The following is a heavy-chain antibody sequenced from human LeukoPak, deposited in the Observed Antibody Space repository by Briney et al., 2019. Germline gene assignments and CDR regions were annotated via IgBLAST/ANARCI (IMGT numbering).Heavy chain of an antibody. J-gene: IGHJ4*02. CDR3: ARDLGGIAAADKADY. D-gene: IGHD6-13*01. V-gene: IGHV1-18*01. Sequence: ASVKVSCKASGYTFTSYGISWVRQAPGQGLEWMGWISAYNGNTNYAQKLQGRVTMTTDTSTSTAYMELRSLRSDDTAVYYRARDLGGIAAADKADYWGQGTLVTVSS. CDR2: ISAYNGNT. CDR1: GYTFTSYG.